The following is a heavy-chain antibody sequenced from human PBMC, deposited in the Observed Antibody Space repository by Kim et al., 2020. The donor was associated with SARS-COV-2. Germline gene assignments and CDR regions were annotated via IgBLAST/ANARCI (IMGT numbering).Heavy chain of an antibody. V-gene: IGHV5-51*01. D-gene: IGHD3-10*01. Sequence: GESLKISCKGSGYSFTSYWIGWVRQMPGKGLEWMGIIYPGDSDTTYTPSFQGQVTISADKSISTAYLQWSSLKASDTAMYYCAMHGRFGKHYFDYWGQANLVTVSS. CDR3: AMHGRFGKHYFDY. J-gene: IGHJ4*02. CDR2: IYPGDSDT. CDR1: GYSFTSYW.